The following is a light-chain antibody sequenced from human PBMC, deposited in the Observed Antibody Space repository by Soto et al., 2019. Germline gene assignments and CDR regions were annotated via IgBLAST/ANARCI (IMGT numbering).Light chain of an antibody. CDR3: QQYGSSPVT. V-gene: IGKV3-20*01. Sequence: EIVLTQSPATLSLSPGERATLSCRASQSVSSYLAWYQQKPGQAPRLLIYGASSRATGIPDRFSGSGSGTDFTLTISRLEPEDFAVYYCQQYGSSPVTFGQGNKVDIK. J-gene: IGKJ1*01. CDR1: QSVSSY. CDR2: GAS.